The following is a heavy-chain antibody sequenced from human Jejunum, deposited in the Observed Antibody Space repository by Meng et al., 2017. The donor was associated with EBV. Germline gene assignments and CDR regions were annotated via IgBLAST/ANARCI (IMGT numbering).Heavy chain of an antibody. D-gene: IGHD5-12*01. Sequence: QITLKESGPTLVKPPPTLTLTCTFSGFSLTTSGVGVGWIRQPPGKAPEWLALIYWDDDKRYSPSLKSRLTITKDTSKNQVVLTMTNMDPVDTGTYFCAHSPMRTSSSGYPRGFDYWGQGTLVTVSS. CDR2: IYWDDDK. J-gene: IGHJ4*02. CDR1: GFSLTTSGVG. V-gene: IGHV2-5*02. CDR3: AHSPMRTSSSGYPRGFDY.